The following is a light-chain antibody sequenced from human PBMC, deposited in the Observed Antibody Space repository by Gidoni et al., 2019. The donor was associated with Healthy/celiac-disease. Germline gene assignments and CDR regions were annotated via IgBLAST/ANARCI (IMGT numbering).Light chain of an antibody. CDR1: SSDAGGYNY. V-gene: IGLV2-14*03. CDR2: DVS. Sequence: QSARTQAASVCGSPAPSSTMSCTGTSSDAGGYNYVSWYQQHPGEPPKLMIYDVSNRPSGVSNRFSGSRSGNTASLTTPARQAEDEADYSCSSYTSRSSDAFGTGTKVTVL. J-gene: IGLJ1*01. CDR3: SSYTSRSSDA.